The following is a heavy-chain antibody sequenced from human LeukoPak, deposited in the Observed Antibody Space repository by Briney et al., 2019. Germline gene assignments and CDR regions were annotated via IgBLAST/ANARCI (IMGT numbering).Heavy chain of an antibody. J-gene: IGHJ4*02. D-gene: IGHD5-12*01. CDR3: ARYVKNGYDTPGFDY. CDR2: IYYSGST. Sequence: SETLSLTCTASGGPTTNYYWSWIRQPPGRGLEWIGYIYYSGSTDYNPSLKSRVTISVDTSKNQFSLKLSSVTAADTAVYYCARYVKNGYDTPGFDYWGQGTLVTVSS. CDR1: GGPTTNYY. V-gene: IGHV4-59*12.